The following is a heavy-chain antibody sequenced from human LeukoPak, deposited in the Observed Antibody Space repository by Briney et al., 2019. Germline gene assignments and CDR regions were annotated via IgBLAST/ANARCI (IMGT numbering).Heavy chain of an antibody. CDR3: AITRLGVVVVDSYFDY. CDR2: MNPNSGNT. V-gene: IGHV1-8*01. D-gene: IGHD2-15*01. CDR1: TYTLTELS. Sequence: ASVKASCKVSTYTLTELSIHWVRQATGHGREWMGWMNPNSGNTGHAQKRQGRVTMTTNTSITTAYMELSSLRSEDTAVYYCAITRLGVVVVDSYFDYWGQGTLVTVSS. J-gene: IGHJ4*02.